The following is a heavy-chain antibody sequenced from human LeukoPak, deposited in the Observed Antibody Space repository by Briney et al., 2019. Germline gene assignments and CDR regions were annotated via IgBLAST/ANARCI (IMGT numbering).Heavy chain of an antibody. J-gene: IGHJ6*03. Sequence: GGSLRLSCAASGFTFSSYAMSWVRQAPGKGLEWVSAISGSGGSTYYADSVKGRFTISRDNSKNTLYLQMNGLRAEDTAVYYCAKGSPRGSGYSGYFYYYYMDVWGKGTTVTVSS. CDR3: AKGSPRGSGYSGYFYYYYMDV. CDR1: GFTFSSYA. V-gene: IGHV3-23*01. D-gene: IGHD5-12*01. CDR2: ISGSGGST.